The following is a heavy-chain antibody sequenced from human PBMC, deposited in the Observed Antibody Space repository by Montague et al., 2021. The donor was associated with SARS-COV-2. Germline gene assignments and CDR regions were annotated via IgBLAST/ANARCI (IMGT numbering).Heavy chain of an antibody. Sequence: SETLSLTCTVSGGSISSYYWSWIRQPPGKGLEWIGYIYYSGSTXXXPSXXXRVTISVDTSKNQFSLKLSSVTAADTAVYYCARLARGEYYDFWSGSHEYPHYYYGMDVWGQGTTVPVSS. CDR1: GGSISSYY. V-gene: IGHV4-59*08. D-gene: IGHD3-3*01. J-gene: IGHJ6*02. CDR2: IYYSGST. CDR3: ARLARGEYYDFWSGSHEYPHYYYGMDV.